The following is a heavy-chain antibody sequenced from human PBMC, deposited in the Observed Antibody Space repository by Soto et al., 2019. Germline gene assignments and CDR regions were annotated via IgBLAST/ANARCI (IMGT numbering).Heavy chain of an antibody. V-gene: IGHV1-69*02. J-gene: IGHJ4*02. Sequence: ASVKVSCKASGGTFSSYTISWVRQAPGQGLEWMGRIIPILGIANYAQKFQGRVTITADKSTSTAYMELSSLRSEDTAVYYCARGLRGHYFDYWGQGTLVTVSS. CDR1: GGTFSSYT. CDR3: ARGLRGHYFDY. CDR2: IIPILGIA.